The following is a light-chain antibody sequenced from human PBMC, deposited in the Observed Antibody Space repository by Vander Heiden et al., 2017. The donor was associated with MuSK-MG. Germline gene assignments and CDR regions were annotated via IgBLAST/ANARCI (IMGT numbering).Light chain of an antibody. CDR1: QSISSY. V-gene: IGKV1-39*01. J-gene: IGKJ2*01. Sequence: DIQMTQSPSSLSASVGDRVTITCRASQSISSYLNWYQQKPGKAPKLLIYAASSLQSGVPSRFSGSPSRTDFTLTISSLQPEDFATYYCQQSYSTPQTFGQWTKLEIK. CDR3: QQSYSTPQT. CDR2: AAS.